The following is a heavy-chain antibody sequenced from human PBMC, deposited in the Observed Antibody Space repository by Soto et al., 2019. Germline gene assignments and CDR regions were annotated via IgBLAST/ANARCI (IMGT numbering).Heavy chain of an antibody. J-gene: IGHJ4*02. CDR2: INAGNGNT. Sequence: QVQLVQSGAEVKKPGASVKVSCKASGYTFTSYAMHWVRQAPGQRLEWMGWINAGNGNTKYSQKFQGRVTITRDTSVSTADMELSSLRSEDTAVYYCARHFPARSGWYDYWGQGTLVTVSS. CDR3: ARHFPARSGWYDY. CDR1: GYTFTSYA. V-gene: IGHV1-3*01. D-gene: IGHD6-19*01.